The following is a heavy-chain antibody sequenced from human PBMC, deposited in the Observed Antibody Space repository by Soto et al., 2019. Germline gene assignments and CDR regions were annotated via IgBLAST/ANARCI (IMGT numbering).Heavy chain of an antibody. J-gene: IGHJ4*02. CDR3: AADNWGYSSSPYYFDY. D-gene: IGHD6-13*01. CDR1: GFAITRSA. Sequence: SVKVSCKTSGFAITRSAGQWVRQARGQRLEWIGWIVVGSGNTNYAQKFRERVTITRDMSTSTAYMELSSLRSEDTAVYYCAADNWGYSSSPYYFDYWGQGTLVTVSS. CDR2: IVVGSGNT. V-gene: IGHV1-58*01.